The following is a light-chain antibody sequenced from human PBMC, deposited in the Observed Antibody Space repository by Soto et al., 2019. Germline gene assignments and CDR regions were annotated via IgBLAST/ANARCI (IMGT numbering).Light chain of an antibody. J-gene: IGKJ5*01. CDR3: QQQSIWPPIT. Sequence: EMVLTQSPATLSVSLGERATLSCRASQSVSNHLAWYQQKPGQAPRLLIYGTSTRATGIPARFSGSGSGTEFTLTISSLQPEDFAVYYCQQQSIWPPITFGQGTRLEIK. CDR2: GTS. V-gene: IGKV3-15*01. CDR1: QSVSNH.